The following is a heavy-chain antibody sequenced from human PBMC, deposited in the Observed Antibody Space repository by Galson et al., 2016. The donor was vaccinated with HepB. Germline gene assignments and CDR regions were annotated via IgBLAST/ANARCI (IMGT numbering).Heavy chain of an antibody. CDR1: GASISSGDYY. V-gene: IGHV4-30-4*01. D-gene: IGHD4-11*01. CDR3: ARAGLQFNLGLDY. J-gene: IGHJ4*02. CDR2: ISYSGGT. Sequence: PLSLTCTVSGASISSGDYYWSWIRQPPGEGLEWSGYISYSGGTYYSPSLKSRLTISLDTSKNQSSLKLNSVTAADTAVYFCARAGLQFNLGLDYWGQGTLVTVSS.